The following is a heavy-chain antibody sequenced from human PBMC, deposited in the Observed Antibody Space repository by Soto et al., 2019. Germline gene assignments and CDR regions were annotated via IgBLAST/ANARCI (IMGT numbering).Heavy chain of an antibody. J-gene: IGHJ4*02. CDR2: IYSGGRN. D-gene: IGHD6-13*01. Sequence: QVQLQESGPGLVKPSETLSLTCTVSGGSISSFYWSWIRQPAGKGLGGIGRIYSGGRNNYNPSLKSGVTMSVDTSKNRFSLRVSSVTAADTAMYYWARGSSRWDYWGQGTLVTVSS. CDR1: GGSISSFY. CDR3: ARGSSRWDY. V-gene: IGHV4-4*07.